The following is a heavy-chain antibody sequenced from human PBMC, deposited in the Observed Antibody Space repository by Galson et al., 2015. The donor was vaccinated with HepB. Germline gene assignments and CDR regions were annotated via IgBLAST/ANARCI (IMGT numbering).Heavy chain of an antibody. CDR2: ISYDGSNK. Sequence: SLRLSCAASGFTFSSYGMHWVRQAPGKGLEWVAVISYDGSNKYYADSVKGRFTISRDNSKNTLYLQMNSLRAEDTAVYYCAKSPIYSSSDPGTEVDYWGQGTLVTVSS. CDR1: GFTFSSYG. V-gene: IGHV3-30*18. D-gene: IGHD6-13*01. J-gene: IGHJ4*02. CDR3: AKSPIYSSSDPGTEVDY.